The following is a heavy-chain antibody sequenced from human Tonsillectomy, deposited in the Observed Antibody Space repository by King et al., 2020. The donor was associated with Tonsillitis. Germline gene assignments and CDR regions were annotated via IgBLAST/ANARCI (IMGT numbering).Heavy chain of an antibody. CDR1: GFSLSTSGVG. V-gene: IGHV2-5*01. J-gene: IGHJ2*01. CDR2: IYWNDDK. Sequence: TLKESGPTLVKPTQTITLTCTFSGFSLSTSGVGVGWIRQPPGKALEWLALIYWNDDKRYSPSLKSRLTNTKDTSKNQVVLTMTNMDPVDTATYYSAHRLANDWYFARWGRGTLVTVPS. CDR3: AHRLANDWYFAR.